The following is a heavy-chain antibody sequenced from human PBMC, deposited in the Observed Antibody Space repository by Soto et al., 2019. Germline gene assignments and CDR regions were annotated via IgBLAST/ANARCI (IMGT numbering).Heavy chain of an antibody. D-gene: IGHD6-13*01. CDR1: GGSISSYY. V-gene: IGHV4-59*01. CDR3: ARDSPIAAAGQKYYYYGMDV. Sequence: PSETLSLTCTVSGGSISSYYWNWIRQPPGKGLEWIGYIYYSGSTNYNPSLKSRVTISVDTSKNQFSLKLTSVTAADTAVYYCARDSPIAAAGQKYYYYGMDVWGQGTTVTVSS. CDR2: IYYSGST. J-gene: IGHJ6*02.